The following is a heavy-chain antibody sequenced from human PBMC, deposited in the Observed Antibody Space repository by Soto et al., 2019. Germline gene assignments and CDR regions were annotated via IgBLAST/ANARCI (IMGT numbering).Heavy chain of an antibody. CDR1: GYTFTGNA. V-gene: IGHV1-3*05. Sequence: QVQLVQSGAEEKKPGASVKVSCKASGYTFTGNAMHWVRQAPGQRLEWMGWINDGNGNTKYSQKFQGRVTITRDTSASTAYMELSSLRSEHTAVYYCARAVAVAADFDYWGQGTLVTVSS. CDR2: INDGNGNT. D-gene: IGHD6-19*01. CDR3: ARAVAVAADFDY. J-gene: IGHJ4*02.